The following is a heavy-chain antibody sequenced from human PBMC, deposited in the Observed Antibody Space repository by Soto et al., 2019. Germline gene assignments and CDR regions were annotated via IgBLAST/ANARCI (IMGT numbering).Heavy chain of an antibody. CDR3: AKDLPREYSYGLIFDY. Sequence: GGSLRLSCAASGFTFSSYAMSWVRQAPGKGLEWVSAISGSGGSTYYADSVKGRFTISRDNSKNTLYLQMNSLRAEDTAVYYCAKDLPREYSYGLIFDYWGQGTLVTVSS. CDR1: GFTFSSYA. V-gene: IGHV3-23*01. J-gene: IGHJ4*02. D-gene: IGHD5-18*01. CDR2: ISGSGGST.